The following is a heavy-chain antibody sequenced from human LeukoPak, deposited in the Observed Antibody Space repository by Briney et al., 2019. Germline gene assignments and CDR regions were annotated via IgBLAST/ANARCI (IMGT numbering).Heavy chain of an antibody. CDR2: IIPIFGTA. J-gene: IGHJ4*02. CDR1: GGTFITYA. CDR3: ARDTSDFWSGYPYYFDY. D-gene: IGHD3-3*01. V-gene: IGHV1-69*13. Sequence: ASVKVSCKASGGTFITYAISWVRQAPGQGLEWMGGIIPIFGTANYAQKFQGRVTITADESTSTAYMELSSLRSEDTAVYYCARDTSDFWSGYPYYFDYWGQGTLVTVSS.